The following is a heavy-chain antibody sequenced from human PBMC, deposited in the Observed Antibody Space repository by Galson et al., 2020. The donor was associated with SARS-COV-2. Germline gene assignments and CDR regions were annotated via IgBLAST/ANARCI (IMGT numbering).Heavy chain of an antibody. Sequence: GESLKISCAASGFTFSSYAMSWVRQAPGKVLEWVSAISGSGGSTYYADSVNGRFTISRDNSKNTLYLQMNSLRAEDTAVYYCANNSPSLDYWGQGTLVTVSS. V-gene: IGHV3-23*01. CDR3: ANNSPSLDY. CDR1: GFTFSSYA. CDR2: ISGSGGST. D-gene: IGHD1-20*01. J-gene: IGHJ4*02.